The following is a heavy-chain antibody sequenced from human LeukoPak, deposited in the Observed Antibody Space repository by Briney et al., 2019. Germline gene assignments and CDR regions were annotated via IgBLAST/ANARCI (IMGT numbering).Heavy chain of an antibody. CDR1: GGSISSSSSY. CDR3: ARHYYDNSGLAYYFDY. Sequence: PSETLSLTCTFSGGSISSSSSYWGWIRHPPGKGLEWIGTVRYSGKTYYNPSLKSRDTMSVHTSKNHFSLRLTSVTAADTAVYSCARHYYDNSGLAYYFDYWGQGTRVTVSS. V-gene: IGHV4-39*01. CDR2: VRYSGKT. D-gene: IGHD3-22*01. J-gene: IGHJ4*02.